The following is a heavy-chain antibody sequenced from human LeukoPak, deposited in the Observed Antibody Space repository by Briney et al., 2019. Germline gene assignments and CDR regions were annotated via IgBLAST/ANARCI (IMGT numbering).Heavy chain of an antibody. Sequence: GESLKISCKGSGYSFTSYWIGWVRQMPGKGLEWMGIIYSGDSSTRYNPSFQSQVTISADKSISTAYLQWSSLKALDTAMYYCARLYYDFWSGERDAAYYFDYWGQGTLVTVSS. CDR1: GYSFTSYW. D-gene: IGHD3-3*01. J-gene: IGHJ4*02. V-gene: IGHV5-51*01. CDR3: ARLYYDFWSGERDAAYYFDY. CDR2: IYSGDSST.